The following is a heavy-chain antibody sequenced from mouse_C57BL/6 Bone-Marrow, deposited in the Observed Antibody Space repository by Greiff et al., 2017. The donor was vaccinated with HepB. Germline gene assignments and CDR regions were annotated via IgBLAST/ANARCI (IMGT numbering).Heavy chain of an antibody. Sequence: DVQLQESGPVLVKPGASVKMSCKASGYTFTDYYMNWVKQSHGKSLEWIGVINPYNGGTSYNQKFKGKATLTVDKSSSTAYMELNSLTSEDSAVYYCARGITTVVAKHFDYWGQGTTLTVSS. J-gene: IGHJ2*01. CDR1: GYTFTDYY. CDR3: ARGITTVVAKHFDY. CDR2: INPYNGGT. D-gene: IGHD1-1*01. V-gene: IGHV1-19*01.